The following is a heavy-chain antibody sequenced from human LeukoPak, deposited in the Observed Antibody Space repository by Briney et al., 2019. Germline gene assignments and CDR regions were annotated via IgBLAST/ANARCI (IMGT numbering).Heavy chain of an antibody. J-gene: IGHJ5*02. Sequence: GGSLRLSCAASGFTFSSYWMSWVRQAPGKGLEWVANIKQDGSEKYYVDSVKGRFTISRDNAKNSLYLQMNILRAEDTAVYYCARDASYVWFDPWGQGTLVTVSS. CDR1: GFTFSSYW. D-gene: IGHD3-16*01. CDR2: IKQDGSEK. CDR3: ARDASYVWFDP. V-gene: IGHV3-7*01.